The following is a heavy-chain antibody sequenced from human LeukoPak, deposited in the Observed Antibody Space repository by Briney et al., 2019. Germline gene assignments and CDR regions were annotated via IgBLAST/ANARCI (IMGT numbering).Heavy chain of an antibody. V-gene: IGHV4-34*01. J-gene: IGHJ4*02. CDR1: GGSISSYY. Sequence: SETLSLTCTVSGGSISSYYWSWIRQPPGKGPEWIGEINHSGSTNYNPSLKSRVTISVDTSKNQFSLKLSSVTAADTAVYYCARGPSEYSSSSFFFWGQGTLVTVSS. CDR2: INHSGST. CDR3: ARGPSEYSSSSFFF. D-gene: IGHD6-6*01.